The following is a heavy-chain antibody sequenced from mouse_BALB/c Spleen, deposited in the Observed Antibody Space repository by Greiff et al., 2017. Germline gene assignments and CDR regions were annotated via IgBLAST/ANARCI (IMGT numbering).Heavy chain of an antibody. CDR1: GFTFSDYG. CDR2: ISNLAYSI. CDR3: ARLTGTRYYFDY. D-gene: IGHD4-1*01. V-gene: IGHV5-15*02. J-gene: IGHJ2*01. Sequence: EVKLVESGGGLVQPGGSRKLSCAASGFTFSDYGMAWVRQAPGKGPEWVAFISNLAYSIYYADTVTGRFTISRENAKNTLYLEMSSLRSEDTAMYYCARLTGTRYYFDYWGQGTTLTVSS.